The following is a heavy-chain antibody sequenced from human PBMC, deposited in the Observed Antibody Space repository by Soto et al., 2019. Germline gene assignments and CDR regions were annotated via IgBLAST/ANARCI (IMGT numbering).Heavy chain of an antibody. CDR1: GFTFSSYA. V-gene: IGHV3-23*01. CDR2: ISGRGGST. Sequence: EVQLLESGGGLVQPGGSLRISCAASGFTFSSYAMSWVRQAPGKGLEWVSAISGRGGSTYYADSVKGRFTISRDNSKNTLYLQMNSLRAEDTAVYYCAKDAPPHSSGWYRIDYWGQGTLVTVSS. CDR3: AKDAPPHSSGWYRIDY. J-gene: IGHJ4*02. D-gene: IGHD6-19*01.